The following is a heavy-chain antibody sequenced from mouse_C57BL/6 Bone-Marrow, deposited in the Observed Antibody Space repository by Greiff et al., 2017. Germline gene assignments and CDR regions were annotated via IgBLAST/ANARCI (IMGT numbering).Heavy chain of an antibody. V-gene: IGHV14-2*01. CDR3: ARRLYYYGSSDY. D-gene: IGHD1-1*01. CDR2: IDPEDGET. Sequence: EVQLVESGAELVKPGASVKLSCTASGFNIKDYYMHWVKQRTEQGLEWIGRIDPEDGETKYAPKFQGKAPLTADTSSNTAYLQRSSLTSADTAVYYGARRLYYYGSSDYWGQGTTLTVSS. J-gene: IGHJ2*01. CDR1: GFNIKDYY.